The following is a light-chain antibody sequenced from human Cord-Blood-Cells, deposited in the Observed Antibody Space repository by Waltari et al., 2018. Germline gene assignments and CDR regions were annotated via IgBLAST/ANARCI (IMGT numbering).Light chain of an antibody. J-gene: IGLJ3*02. CDR2: DVS. V-gene: IGLV2-14*03. Sequence: QSALTQPASVSGSPGQSTTISCTGTSSDVGGYNYVSWYQQHPGKAPKLMIYDVSNRPSGVSNRFSGSKSGNTASLTISGLQAEDEADYYCSSYTSSSTLGMFGGGTKLTVL. CDR3: SSYTSSSTLGM. CDR1: SSDVGGYNY.